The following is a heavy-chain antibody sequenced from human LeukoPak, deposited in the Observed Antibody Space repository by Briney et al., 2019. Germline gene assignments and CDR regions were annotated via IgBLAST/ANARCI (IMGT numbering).Heavy chain of an antibody. CDR1: GFTFSSYA. Sequence: GGSLRLSCAASGFTFSSYAMSWARQAPGKGLEWVSAISGSGGSTYYADSVKGRFTISRDNAKNSLYLQMNSLRAEDTAVYYCARDSDVPFDYWGQGTLVTVSS. J-gene: IGHJ4*02. D-gene: IGHD3-16*01. CDR2: ISGSGGST. CDR3: ARDSDVPFDY. V-gene: IGHV3-23*01.